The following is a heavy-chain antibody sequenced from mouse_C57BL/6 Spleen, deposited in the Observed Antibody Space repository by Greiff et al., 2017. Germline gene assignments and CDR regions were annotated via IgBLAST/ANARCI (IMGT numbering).Heavy chain of an antibody. CDR2: ISDGGSYT. J-gene: IGHJ2*01. V-gene: IGHV5-4*03. Sequence: EVMLVESGGGLVKPGGSLKLSCAASGFTFSSYAMSWVRQTPEKRLEWVATISDGGSYTYYPDNVKGRFTISRDNAKNNLYLQMSHLKSEDTAMYYCARSSLNWDVGYFDYWGQGTTLTVSS. D-gene: IGHD4-1*01. CDR3: ARSSLNWDVGYFDY. CDR1: GFTFSSYA.